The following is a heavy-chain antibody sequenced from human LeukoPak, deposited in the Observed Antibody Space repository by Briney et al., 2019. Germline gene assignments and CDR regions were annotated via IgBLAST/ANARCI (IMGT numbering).Heavy chain of an antibody. CDR3: GGWSNYNYYPYYLDV. D-gene: IGHD3-10*01. CDR2: INREGTFT. J-gene: IGHJ6*03. Sequence: GGSLRLSCATSGLTYRNYWMHWVRQVPGKGLLWLARINREGTFTAYADAVQGRFTISRDNAKNTLYLQMNSLRVDDTAVYYCGGWSNYNYYPYYLDVWGKGTTVTVSS. CDR1: GLTYRNYW. V-gene: IGHV3-74*01.